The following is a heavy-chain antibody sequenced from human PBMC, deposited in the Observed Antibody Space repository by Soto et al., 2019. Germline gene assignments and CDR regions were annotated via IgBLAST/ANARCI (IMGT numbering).Heavy chain of an antibody. CDR3: ARGRKDYSSSWYVG. CDR1: GGSFSDYS. D-gene: IGHD6-13*01. V-gene: IGHV4-34*01. Sequence: SETLSLTCAVYGGSFSDYSWSWIRQPPGKGLAWIGEISHSGGSNYNPSLKSRVTISVDTSKNQFSLKLSSVTAADTAVYYCARGRKDYSSSWYVGWGQGTLVTVS. J-gene: IGHJ4*02. CDR2: ISHSGGS.